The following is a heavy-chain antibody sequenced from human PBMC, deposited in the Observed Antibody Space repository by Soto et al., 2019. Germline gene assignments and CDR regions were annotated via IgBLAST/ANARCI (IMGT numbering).Heavy chain of an antibody. J-gene: IGHJ4*02. Sequence: EVQLVESGGGLVQPGRSLRLSCAGSGFTFDAHAMHWVRQAPGKGLEWVSTISWNSDNIHYADSVKGRFTISRDNAKNFLYLQLNSLRAEDTTLYYFARCGTTSSWSHIRSWGQGPLVNVSS. D-gene: IGHD1-7*01. CDR3: ARCGTTSSWSHIRS. CDR1: GFTFDAHA. V-gene: IGHV3-9*01. CDR2: ISWNSDNI.